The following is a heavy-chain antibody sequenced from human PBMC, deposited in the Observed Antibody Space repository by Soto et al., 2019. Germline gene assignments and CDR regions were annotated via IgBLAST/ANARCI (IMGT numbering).Heavy chain of an antibody. Sequence: QVQLQESGPGLMKPSQTLSLTCTVSGGSISSGDYYWSWIRQPPGKGLEWIGYIYYSGSTYYNPSLKSRVTISVDTSKNQFSLKLSSVTAADTAVYYCAREVCSGGSCYSRRYYYYGMDVWGQGTTVTVSS. CDR1: GGSISSGDYY. CDR2: IYYSGST. CDR3: AREVCSGGSCYSRRYYYYGMDV. V-gene: IGHV4-30-4*01. J-gene: IGHJ6*02. D-gene: IGHD2-15*01.